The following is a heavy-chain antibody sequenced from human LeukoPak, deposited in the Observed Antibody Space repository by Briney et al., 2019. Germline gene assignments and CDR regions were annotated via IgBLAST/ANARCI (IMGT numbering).Heavy chain of an antibody. D-gene: IGHD1-1*01. V-gene: IGHV1-46*01. J-gene: IGHJ4*02. CDR2: INPSGGST. Sequence: ASVKVSCKASGYTFTSYYMHWVRQAPGQGLEWMGIINPSGGSTTYAQKFQGRVTTTRDTSTSTVYMELSSLRSEDTAVYYCARDTTDDMAYWGQGTLVTVSS. CDR1: GYTFTSYY. CDR3: ARDTTDDMAY.